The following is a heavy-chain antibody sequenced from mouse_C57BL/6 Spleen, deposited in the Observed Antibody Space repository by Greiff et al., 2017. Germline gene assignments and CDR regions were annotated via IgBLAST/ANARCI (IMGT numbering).Heavy chain of an antibody. V-gene: IGHV5-4*03. J-gene: IGHJ1*03. D-gene: IGHD1-1*01. CDR3: ARAGTTVVATDWYFDV. CDR2: ISDGGSYT. Sequence: DVMLVESGGGLVKPGGSLKLSCAASGFTFSSYAMSWVRQTPEKRLEWVATISDGGSYTYYPDNVKGRFTIPRDNAKNNLYLQRSHLKSEDTAMYYCARAGTTVVATDWYFDVWGTGTTVTVSS. CDR1: GFTFSSYA.